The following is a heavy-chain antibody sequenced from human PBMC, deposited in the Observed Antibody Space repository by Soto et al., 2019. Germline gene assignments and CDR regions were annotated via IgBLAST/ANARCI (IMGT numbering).Heavy chain of an antibody. Sequence: QPGGSLRLSCAASGFTFSSYAMSWVRQAPGKGLEWVSAISGSGGSTHYADYVKGRSTISRDNSKNTLYMQMNSLRAEDTAVYYCAKAGGSPRRELPYHYWGQGTLVTVSS. CDR1: GFTFSSYA. D-gene: IGHD3-10*01. V-gene: IGHV3-23*01. CDR2: ISGSGGST. CDR3: AKAGGSPRRELPYHY. J-gene: IGHJ4*02.